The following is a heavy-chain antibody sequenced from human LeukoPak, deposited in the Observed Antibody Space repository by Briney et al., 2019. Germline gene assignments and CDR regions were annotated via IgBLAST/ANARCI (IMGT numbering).Heavy chain of an antibody. Sequence: SETLSLTCTVSGDSLNSGNYYWTWIRQHPGKGLEWIGYIFTSGNTYYNPSLKGRLLTSVDTSKSQFSLRLTSVTAADTAVYYRARATLRGDPFDFWGQGIQVTVSS. D-gene: IGHD2-21*02. CDR1: GDSLNSGNYY. CDR2: IFTSGNT. J-gene: IGHJ4*02. V-gene: IGHV4-31*03. CDR3: ARATLRGDPFDF.